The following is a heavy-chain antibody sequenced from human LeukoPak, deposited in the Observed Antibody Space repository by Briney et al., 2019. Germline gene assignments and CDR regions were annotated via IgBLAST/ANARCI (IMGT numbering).Heavy chain of an antibody. Sequence: GGSLRLSCAGSGFTFGGYGMHWFRQTPGKGLEWVAVIAYDGSRAFYADSVKGQFTISRDNSKNTMSVQMDDLRAEDTAVYYCTRYNNDHFDYWGQGTLVTVSS. J-gene: IGHJ4*02. CDR3: TRYNNDHFDY. V-gene: IGHV3-33*01. CDR2: IAYDGSRA. D-gene: IGHD1-14*01. CDR1: GFTFGGYG.